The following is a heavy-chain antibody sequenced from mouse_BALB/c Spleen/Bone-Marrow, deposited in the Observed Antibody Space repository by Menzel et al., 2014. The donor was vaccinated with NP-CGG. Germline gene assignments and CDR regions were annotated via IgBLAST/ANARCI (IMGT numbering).Heavy chain of an antibody. CDR3: ARXXXXDXXAX. CDR1: GYSFTGYF. V-gene: IGHV1-20*02. J-gene: IGHJ3*01. CDR2: INPYNGDI. Sequence: EVMLVESGPELVKPGASVKISCKASGYSFTGYFMNWVMQSHGKSLEWIGRINPYNGDIFYNQKFKGKATLTVDKSSNTAHMELRSLASEDSAVYYCARXXXXDXXAXWGQGTLVTVSA.